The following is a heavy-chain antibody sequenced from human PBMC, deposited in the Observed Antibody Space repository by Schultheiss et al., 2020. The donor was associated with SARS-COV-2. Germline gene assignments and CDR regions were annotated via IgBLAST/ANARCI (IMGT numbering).Heavy chain of an antibody. D-gene: IGHD2-8*02. CDR1: GFTFSSYA. Sequence: GESLKISCAASGFTFSSYAMDWVRQAPGKGLEWVAFISYDGSNKYYADSVKGRFTVSRDNSKNTLYLQLNNLRVEDTAVFYCARVGYCTGGSCSLGLDYWGQGTLVTVSS. J-gene: IGHJ4*02. V-gene: IGHV3-30-3*01. CDR3: ARVGYCTGGSCSLGLDY. CDR2: ISYDGSNK.